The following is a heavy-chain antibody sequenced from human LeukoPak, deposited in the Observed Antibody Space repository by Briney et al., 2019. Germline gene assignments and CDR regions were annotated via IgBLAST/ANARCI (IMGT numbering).Heavy chain of an antibody. V-gene: IGHV3-23*01. Sequence: GGSLRLSCAASGFTFSSYAMSWVRQAPGKGLEWVSAISGSGGSTYYADSVKGRFTISRDNSKNTLYLQMNSLRAEDTAVYYCANEMSWYVWGSYRYPFGYFDYWGQGTLVTVSS. J-gene: IGHJ4*02. CDR2: ISGSGGST. CDR3: ANEMSWYVWGSYRYPFGYFDY. CDR1: GFTFSSYA. D-gene: IGHD3-16*02.